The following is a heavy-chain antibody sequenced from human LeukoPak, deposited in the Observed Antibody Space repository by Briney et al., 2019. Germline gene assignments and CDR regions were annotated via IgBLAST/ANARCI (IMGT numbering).Heavy chain of an antibody. CDR1: SGSITSSTYH. D-gene: IGHD2-15*01. Sequence: SETLSLTCTVSSGSITSSTYHWGWMRQPPGNGLERIGSIYYSGSIHYNPSLKSRVTISVDTSKNKFSLDLSSVTAADTAVYYCARGRIVTEYLVVVAGSFDYWGQGTLVTVSS. CDR3: ARGRIVTEYLVVVAGSFDY. CDR2: IYYSGSI. V-gene: IGHV4-39*07. J-gene: IGHJ4*02.